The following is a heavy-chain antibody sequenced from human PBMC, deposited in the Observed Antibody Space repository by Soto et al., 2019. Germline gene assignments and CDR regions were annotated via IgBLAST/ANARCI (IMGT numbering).Heavy chain of an antibody. V-gene: IGHV4-39*01. Sequence: QLQLQESGPGLVKPSENLSLTCSVSGGSISSPSYYWGWIRQPPGKGLEWIGSIYYSGNTYYNPSLKSRVTIFVDTSRTQSALKVNSVTAADADVYFCASLPGITTFRRDYWGQGTLVTVSS. D-gene: IGHD1-1*01. J-gene: IGHJ4*02. CDR1: GGSISSPSYY. CDR3: ASLPGITTFRRDY. CDR2: IYYSGNT.